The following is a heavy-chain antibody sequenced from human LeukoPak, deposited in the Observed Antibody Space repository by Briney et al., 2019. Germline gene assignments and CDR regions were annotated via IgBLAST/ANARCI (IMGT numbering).Heavy chain of an antibody. V-gene: IGHV3-64D*09. J-gene: IGHJ3*02. CDR3: VKDGVYYDRDAFDI. CDR2: ISSNGGST. CDR1: GFTFSSYA. Sequence: PGGSLRLSCSASGFTFSSYAMHWVRQAPGKGLEYVSAISSNGGSTYHADSVKGRFTISRDNSKNTLYLQMSSLRAEDTAVYYCVKDGVYYDRDAFDIWGQGTMVTVSS. D-gene: IGHD3-22*01.